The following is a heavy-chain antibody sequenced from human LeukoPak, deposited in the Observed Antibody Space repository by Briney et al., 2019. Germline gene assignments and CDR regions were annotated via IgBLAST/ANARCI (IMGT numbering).Heavy chain of an antibody. J-gene: IGHJ4*02. CDR3: AKVSRPHIAVVDYFDY. Sequence: GGSLRLSCAASGFTFSSYAMSWVRQAPGKGLEWVSAISGSGGSTYYADSVKGRFTISRDNSKNTLYLQMNSLRAEDTAVYYCAKVSRPHIAVVDYFDYWGQGTLVTVSS. V-gene: IGHV3-23*01. CDR1: GFTFSSYA. CDR2: ISGSGGST. D-gene: IGHD6-19*01.